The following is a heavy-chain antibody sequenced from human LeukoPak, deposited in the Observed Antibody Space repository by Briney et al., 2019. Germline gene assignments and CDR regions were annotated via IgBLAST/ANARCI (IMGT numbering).Heavy chain of an antibody. D-gene: IGHD6-13*01. CDR1: GGTFSSYA. CDR2: IIPIFGTA. J-gene: IGHJ4*02. Sequence: SVKVSCKASGGTFSSYAISWVRQAPGQGLEWMGGIIPIFGTANYAQKFQGRVTITADKSTSTAYMELSSLGSEDTAVYYCARGASSSSWSDFDYWGQGTLVTVSS. CDR3: ARGASSSSWSDFDY. V-gene: IGHV1-69*06.